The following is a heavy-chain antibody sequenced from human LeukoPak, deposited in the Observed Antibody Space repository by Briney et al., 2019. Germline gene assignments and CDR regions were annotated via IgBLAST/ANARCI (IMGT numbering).Heavy chain of an antibody. CDR2: INHSGST. V-gene: IGHV4-34*01. Sequence: PSETLSLTCAVYGGSFSGYYWSWIRQPPGKGLEWIGEINHSGSTNYNPSLKSRVTISVDTSKNQFSLKLSSVAAADTAVYYCARRKDYYYYGSGSYSRGGYFDYWGQGTLVTVSS. J-gene: IGHJ4*02. D-gene: IGHD3-10*01. CDR3: ARRKDYYYYGSGSYSRGGYFDY. CDR1: GGSFSGYY.